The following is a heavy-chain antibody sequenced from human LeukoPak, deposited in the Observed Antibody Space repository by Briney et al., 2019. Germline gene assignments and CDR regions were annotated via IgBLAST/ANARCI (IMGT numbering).Heavy chain of an antibody. D-gene: IGHD3-10*01. CDR2: IKSKTDGGTT. Sequence: PGGSLRLSWAASGFTFSNAWMSWVRQAPVKGLEWVGRIKSKTDGGTTDYAAPVKGRFTISRDDSKNTLYLQMNSLKTEDTAVYYCTTAAHYYGSGSYYIGRFFDYWGQGTLVTVSS. J-gene: IGHJ4*02. CDR1: GFTFSNAW. V-gene: IGHV3-15*01. CDR3: TTAAHYYGSGSYYIGRFFDY.